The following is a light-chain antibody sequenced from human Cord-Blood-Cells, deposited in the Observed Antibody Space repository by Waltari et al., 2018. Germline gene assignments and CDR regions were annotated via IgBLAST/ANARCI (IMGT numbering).Light chain of an antibody. CDR3: MQALQTPWT. CDR2: LGS. J-gene: IGKJ1*01. Sequence: DTVMTQSPLSLRVTPGEPASISCRSSQSLLHSNGYNYLDWYLQKPAQSPQLLISLGSNRASGVRDRFSGSGSGTDVTLKISRVEAEDVGVYYCMQALQTPWTFGQGSKMEIK. CDR1: QSLLHSNGYNY. V-gene: IGKV2-28*01.